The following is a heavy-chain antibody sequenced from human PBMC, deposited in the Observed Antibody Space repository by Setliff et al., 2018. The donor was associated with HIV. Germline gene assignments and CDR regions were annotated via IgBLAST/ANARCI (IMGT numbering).Heavy chain of an antibody. CDR1: GGSISSYY. J-gene: IGHJ5*02. Sequence: PSETLSLTCTVSGGSISSYYWSWIRQPPGKGLEWIGYIYYSGSTNYNPSLKSRVTISVDTSKNQFSLKLSSVTAADTAVYYCARGFRSSSALYWYDPWGQGTLVTVSS. V-gene: IGHV4-59*01. CDR2: IYYSGST. D-gene: IGHD6-6*01. CDR3: ARGFRSSSALYWYDP.